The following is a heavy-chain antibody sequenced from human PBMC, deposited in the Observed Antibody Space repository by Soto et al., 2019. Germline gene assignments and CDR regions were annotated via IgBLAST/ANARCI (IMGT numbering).Heavy chain of an antibody. CDR3: ARAAGCSGGGCYAVFDF. Sequence: QVQLVQSGAEVKKPGASVKVSCKASGYTFTSYYIHWVRQAPGQGLEWMGVINPSAITTNYAQNFEDSVSMTRETSTSTVSMEVVSLRSEDTTVYYCARAAGCSGGGCYAVFDFWGQGALVTVSS. CDR1: GYTFTSYY. CDR2: INPSAITT. V-gene: IGHV1-46*01. J-gene: IGHJ4*02. D-gene: IGHD2-15*01.